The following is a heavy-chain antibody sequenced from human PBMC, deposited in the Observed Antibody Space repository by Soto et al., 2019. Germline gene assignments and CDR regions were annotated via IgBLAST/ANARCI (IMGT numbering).Heavy chain of an antibody. CDR1: GGSVSSGSYY. CDR2: IYYSGST. CDR3: ARKRLDYYYGMDV. V-gene: IGHV4-61*01. D-gene: IGHD3-16*01. J-gene: IGHJ6*02. Sequence: SETLSLTCTVSGGSVSSGSYYWSWIRQPPGKGLEWIGYIYYSGSTNYNPSLKSRVTISVDTSKNQFSLKLSSVTAADTAVYYCARKRLDYYYGMDVWGQGTTVTVSS.